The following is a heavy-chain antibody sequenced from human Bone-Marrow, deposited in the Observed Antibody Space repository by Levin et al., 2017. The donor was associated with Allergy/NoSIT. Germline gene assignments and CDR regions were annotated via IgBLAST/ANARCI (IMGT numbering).Heavy chain of an antibody. J-gene: IGHJ4*02. CDR3: AKVSGDYVWGTYGD. V-gene: IGHV3-23*01. CDR1: GFTFSSYA. Sequence: LSLTCAASGFTFSSYAMSWVRHAPGKGLEWVSAISGSGASTYYADSVKGRFTISRDNSKNTLYLQMNSLRAEDTAVYYCAKVSGDYVWGTYGDWGQGTLVTVSS. D-gene: IGHD3-16*01. CDR2: ISGSGAST.